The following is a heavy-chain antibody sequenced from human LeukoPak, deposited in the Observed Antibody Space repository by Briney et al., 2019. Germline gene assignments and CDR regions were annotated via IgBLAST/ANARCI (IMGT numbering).Heavy chain of an antibody. V-gene: IGHV4-59*01. CDR2: IYYSGST. CDR3: ASASLSALGFDY. D-gene: IGHD7-27*01. CDR1: GGSISSYY. Sequence: SETLSLTCTVSGGSISSYYWSWIRQPPRKGLEWIGYIYYSGSTNYNPSLKSRVTISVDTSKNQFSLKLSSVTAADTAVYYCASASLSALGFDYWGQGTLVTVSS. J-gene: IGHJ4*02.